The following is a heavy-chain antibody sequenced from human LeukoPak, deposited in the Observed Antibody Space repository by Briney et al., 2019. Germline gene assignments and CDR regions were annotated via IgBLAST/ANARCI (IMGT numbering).Heavy chain of an antibody. V-gene: IGHV1-46*01. CDR2: INPSGGST. Sequence: ASVKVSCKASGYTFTSYYMHWVRQAPGQGLEWMGIINPSGGSTSYAQKFQGRVTITRDTSASTAYMELSSLRSEDTAVYYCARAPKTLPGYSSGWPPRDYWGQGTLVTVSS. J-gene: IGHJ4*02. CDR3: ARAPKTLPGYSSGWPPRDY. CDR1: GYTFTSYY. D-gene: IGHD6-19*01.